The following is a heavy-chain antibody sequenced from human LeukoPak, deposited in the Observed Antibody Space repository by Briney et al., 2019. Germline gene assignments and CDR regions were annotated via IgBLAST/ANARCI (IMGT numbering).Heavy chain of an antibody. CDR3: AEWNSVYWYFDL. CDR2: ISGSGGST. V-gene: IGHV3-23*01. D-gene: IGHD1-1*01. J-gene: IGHJ2*01. Sequence: GGSLRLSCAASGFTFSKYAVSWVRQVPEKGLEWVSGISGSGGSTYYADSVKGRFTISRDNSKNTLHLQMNSLRAEDTALYYCAEWNSVYWYFDLWGRGTLVTVSS. CDR1: GFTFSKYA.